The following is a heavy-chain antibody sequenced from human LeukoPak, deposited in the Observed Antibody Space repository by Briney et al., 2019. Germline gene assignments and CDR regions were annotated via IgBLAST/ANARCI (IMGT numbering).Heavy chain of an antibody. CDR2: MYTSGST. Sequence: KPSQTLSLTCTVSGGSVSSGNYYWSWIRQPAGKALEWIGRMYTSGSTNYNPSLKSRVTISRDTSKNQFSLKLNSVTAADTAVYYCAAMIGYFDYWGQGALVTVSS. V-gene: IGHV4-61*02. J-gene: IGHJ4*02. D-gene: IGHD3-22*01. CDR3: AAMIGYFDY. CDR1: GGSVSSGNYY.